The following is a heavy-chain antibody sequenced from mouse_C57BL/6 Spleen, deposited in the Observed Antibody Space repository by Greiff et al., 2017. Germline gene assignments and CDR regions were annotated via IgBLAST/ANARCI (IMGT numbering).Heavy chain of an antibody. CDR3: ARSSTTITTEAWFAY. D-gene: IGHD2-4*01. V-gene: IGHV1-53*01. CDR1: GYTFTSYW. CDR2: INPINGGT. Sequence: QVQLQQPGTELVKPGASVKLSCKASGYTFTSYWMHWVKQRPGQGLEWIGNINPINGGTNYNEKVKSKATLTVDKSSSTAYMQLSSLTSEDSAVYYCARSSTTITTEAWFAYWGQGTLVTVSA. J-gene: IGHJ3*01.